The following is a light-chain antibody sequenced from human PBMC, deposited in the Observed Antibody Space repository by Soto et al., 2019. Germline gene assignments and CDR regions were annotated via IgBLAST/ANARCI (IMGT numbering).Light chain of an antibody. CDR1: SGHSSYA. V-gene: IGLV4-69*01. CDR3: QTWGTGIQV. Sequence: QPVLTKSPSASASLGASVKLTCTLSSGHSSYAIAWHQQQPEKGPRYLMKVNSDGSHSKGDGIPDRFSGSSSGAERYLTISSLQSEDEADYYCQTWGTGIQVFGGGTKLTVL. CDR2: VNSDGSH. J-gene: IGLJ2*01.